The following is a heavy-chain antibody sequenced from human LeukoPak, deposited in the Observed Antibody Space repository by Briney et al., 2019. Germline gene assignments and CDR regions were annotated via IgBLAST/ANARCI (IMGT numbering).Heavy chain of an antibody. CDR1: GFKFSIYS. D-gene: IGHD3-22*01. CDR2: ISSSNSYI. Sequence: GGSLRLSCAAPGFKFSIYSMNWVRQAPGKEPEWVASISSSNSYIYYAASVQGRFTISRDNTNDSLYLQMNNLRGDDTAVYYCARDRTRIPVGGYFDPWGRGTLVTVST. J-gene: IGHJ5*02. CDR3: ARDRTRIPVGGYFDP. V-gene: IGHV3-21*06.